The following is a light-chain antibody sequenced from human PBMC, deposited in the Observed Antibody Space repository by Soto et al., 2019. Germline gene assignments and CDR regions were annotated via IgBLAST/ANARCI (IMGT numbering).Light chain of an antibody. Sequence: QSVLTQPPSVSGAPGQRVTISCTGSSSNIGAGYDVHWYQQLPGTAPKLLIYGNSNRPSGVPDRFSGSKSGTSASLAITGLQAEDEAEYYCQSSDSSLRGSHVFGTGTKATVL. CDR3: QSSDSSLRGSHV. CDR2: GNS. J-gene: IGLJ1*01. CDR1: SSNIGAGYD. V-gene: IGLV1-40*01.